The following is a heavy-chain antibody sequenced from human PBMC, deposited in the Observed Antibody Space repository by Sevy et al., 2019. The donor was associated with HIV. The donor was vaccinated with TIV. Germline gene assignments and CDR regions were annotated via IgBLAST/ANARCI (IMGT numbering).Heavy chain of an antibody. CDR1: GFTFSSYW. V-gene: IGHV3-7*03. Sequence: GGSLRLSCAASGFTFSSYWMSWVRQAPGKGLEWVANIKQDGSEKYYVYSVKGRFTISRDNAKNSLYLQMNSLRAEDTAVYYCAREVEMATITEGYWGQGTLVTVSS. D-gene: IGHD5-12*01. J-gene: IGHJ4*02. CDR3: AREVEMATITEGY. CDR2: IKQDGSEK.